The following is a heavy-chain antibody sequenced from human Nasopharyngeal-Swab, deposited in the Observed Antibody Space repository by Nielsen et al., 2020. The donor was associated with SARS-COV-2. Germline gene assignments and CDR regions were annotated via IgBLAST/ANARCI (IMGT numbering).Heavy chain of an antibody. CDR3: AREDYYDSSGSQSVGDYYYYYGMDV. CDR2: INPSGGST. CDR1: GYTFTSYY. D-gene: IGHD3-22*01. V-gene: IGHV1-46*01. Sequence: ASVKVSCKASGYTFTSYYMHWVRHAPGQGLEWMGIINPSGGSTSYAQKFQGRVTMTRDTSTSTVYMELSSLRSEDTAVYYCAREDYYDSSGSQSVGDYYYYYGMDVWGQGTTVTVSS. J-gene: IGHJ6*02.